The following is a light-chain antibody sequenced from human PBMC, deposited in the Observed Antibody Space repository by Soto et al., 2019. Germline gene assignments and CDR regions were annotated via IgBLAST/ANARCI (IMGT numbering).Light chain of an antibody. CDR3: CSFASSSTFYV. J-gene: IGLJ1*01. Sequence: QSALNQPASVSGSPGQSITISCTGTSSDVGSSNLVSWYQQYPGKAPKLIIYEGSRRPSGVSGRFSGSKSGNTASLTISGLQAEDEADYYCCSFASSSTFYVFGTGTKVTVL. CDR1: SSDVGSSNL. CDR2: EGS. V-gene: IGLV2-23*01.